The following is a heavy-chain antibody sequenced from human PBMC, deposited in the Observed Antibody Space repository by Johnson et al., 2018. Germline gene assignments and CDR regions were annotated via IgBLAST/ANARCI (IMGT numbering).Heavy chain of an antibody. CDR2: IRSKAYGGTT. CDR1: GFTFGDYA. Sequence: EVQLLESGGGLVQPGRSLRLSCTASGFTFGDYARSWFRQAPGKGLEWVGFIRSKAYGGTTEYAASVKGRFTISRDDSKGIAYLQMNSLKTEDTAVYYCTRCESVYYYYMDVWGKGTTVTVSS. CDR3: TRCESVYYYYMDV. J-gene: IGHJ6*03. V-gene: IGHV3-49*03.